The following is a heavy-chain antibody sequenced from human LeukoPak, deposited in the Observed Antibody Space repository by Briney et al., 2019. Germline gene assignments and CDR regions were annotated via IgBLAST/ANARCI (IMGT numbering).Heavy chain of an antibody. V-gene: IGHV3-7*01. CDR2: IKQDGSEK. CDR1: GFTFSSCW. Sequence: GGSLRLSCAASGFTFSSCWMSWVRQAPGKGLEWVANIKQDGSEKYYVDSVKGRFTISRDNAKNSLYLQMNSLRAEDTAVYYCARVLLSYYYYMDVWGKGTTVTVSS. CDR3: ARVLLSYYYYMDV. J-gene: IGHJ6*03. D-gene: IGHD3-10*01.